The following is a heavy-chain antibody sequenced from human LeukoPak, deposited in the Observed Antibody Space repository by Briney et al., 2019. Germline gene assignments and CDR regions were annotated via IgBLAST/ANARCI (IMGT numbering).Heavy chain of an antibody. CDR3: AKESYSTSWQLDS. CDR2: ISYDGSNK. J-gene: IGHJ4*02. CDR1: GFTFSSYG. V-gene: IGHV3-30*18. Sequence: GRSLRLSCAASGFTFSSYGMHWVRQAPGKGLEWVAVISYDGSNKYYADSVRGRFTISRDNSKNTLYLQMNSLRAEDTAVYYCAKESYSTSWQLDSWGQGTLVTVSS. D-gene: IGHD6-13*01.